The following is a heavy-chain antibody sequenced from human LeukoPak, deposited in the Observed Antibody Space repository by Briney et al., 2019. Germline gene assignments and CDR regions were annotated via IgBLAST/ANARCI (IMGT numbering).Heavy chain of an antibody. J-gene: IGHJ4*02. CDR2: IYSGGST. D-gene: IGHD4-23*01. V-gene: IGHV3-53*01. Sequence: GGSLRLSCAASGFTFSSYSMNWVRQAPGKGLEWVSIIYSGGSTYYADSVKGRFTISRDNSKNTLYLQMNSLRAEDTAVYYCANSGGSEDWGQGTLVTVSS. CDR1: GFTFSSYS. CDR3: ANSGGSED.